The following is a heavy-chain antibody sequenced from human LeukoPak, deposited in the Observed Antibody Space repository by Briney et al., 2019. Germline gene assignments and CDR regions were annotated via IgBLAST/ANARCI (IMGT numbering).Heavy chain of an antibody. CDR3: ARVEYDSSGSRLDY. CDR2: IHYSGST. J-gene: IGHJ4*02. D-gene: IGHD3-22*01. CDR1: GGSLGSYH. V-gene: IGHV4-59*01. Sequence: KPSETLSLTCTVSGGSLGSYHWSWIRQPPGKGLEWIGHIHYSGSTKYSPSLKSRVTISVDASKNQFSLKLSSVTAADTAVYYCARVEYDSSGSRLDYWGQGTLVIVSS.